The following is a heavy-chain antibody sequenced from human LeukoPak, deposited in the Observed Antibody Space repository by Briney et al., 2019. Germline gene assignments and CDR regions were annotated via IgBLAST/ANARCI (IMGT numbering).Heavy chain of an antibody. J-gene: IGHJ5*02. CDR1: AGSISSSSYY. D-gene: IGHD2-8*02. CDR2: INHSGRT. Sequence: KPSETLSLTCTVSAGSISSSSYYWAWIRQPPGKGLEWIGEINHSGRTKYNPSLKSRVTISVDTSKSQFSLDLKSVTAADTAVYYCARGRGVVYRDWFDHWGQGTLVTVSS. CDR3: ARGRGVVYRDWFDH. V-gene: IGHV4-39*07.